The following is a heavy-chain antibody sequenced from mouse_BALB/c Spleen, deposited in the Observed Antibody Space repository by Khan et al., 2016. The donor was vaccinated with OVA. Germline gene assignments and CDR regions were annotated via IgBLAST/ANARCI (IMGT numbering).Heavy chain of an antibody. CDR3: ARWATWYFDV. CDR2: ICPGGYFT. D-gene: IGHD3-1*01. CDR1: GYTFTNYW. Sequence: QVQLQQSGGEVVRPGTSVKISCKASGYTFTNYWLGWVRQRSGHGLEWIGDICPGGYFTNYNEQFKGKATLTVDTSSSTANMQLSSLTSEDSAVYFCARWATWYFDVWGAGTTVTVSS. V-gene: IGHV1-63*02. J-gene: IGHJ1*01.